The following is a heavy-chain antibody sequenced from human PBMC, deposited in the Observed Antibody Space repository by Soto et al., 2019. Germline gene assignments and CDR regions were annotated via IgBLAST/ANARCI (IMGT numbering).Heavy chain of an antibody. CDR2: IYWDGDK. D-gene: IGHD2-15*01. CDR1: GFSLSTSGVG. J-gene: IGHJ6*02. V-gene: IGHV2-5*02. Sequence: QITLKESGPTLVKPTQTLTVTCTFSGFSLSTSGVGVGWIRQPPGKSLEWLALIYWDGDKRYSPFLKSRLTITKDTSENQVVLTLTNMDPVDTATYYCAHKGGRGAGMYVWGQGTTVTVSS. CDR3: AHKGGRGAGMYV.